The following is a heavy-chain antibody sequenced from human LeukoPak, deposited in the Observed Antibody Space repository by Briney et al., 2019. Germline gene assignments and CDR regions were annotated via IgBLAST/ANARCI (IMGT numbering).Heavy chain of an antibody. Sequence: SQTLSLTCAISVDSISSNSAAWNWIRQTPSRGLEWLGRTYCRSKWYNDYAVSVRSRITINPDTSKNQFSVQLNSVTPQDTAVYYGPRELGDYYDYWGQGTLVTVSS. D-gene: IGHD4-17*01. CDR2: TYCRSKWYN. CDR1: VDSISSNSAA. J-gene: IGHJ4*02. V-gene: IGHV6-1*01. CDR3: PRELGDYYDY.